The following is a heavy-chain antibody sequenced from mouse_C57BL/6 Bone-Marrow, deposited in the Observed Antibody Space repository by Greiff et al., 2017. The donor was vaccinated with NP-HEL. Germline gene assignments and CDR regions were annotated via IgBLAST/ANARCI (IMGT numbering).Heavy chain of an antibody. J-gene: IGHJ2*01. Sequence: VQGVESGAELVRPGTSVKVSCKASGYAFTNYLIEWVKQRPGQGLEWIGVINPGSGGTNYNEKFKGKATLTADKSSSTAYMQLSSLTSEDSAVYFCARDPDYWGQGTTLTVSS. CDR1: GYAFTNYL. V-gene: IGHV1-54*01. CDR3: ARDPDY. CDR2: INPGSGGT.